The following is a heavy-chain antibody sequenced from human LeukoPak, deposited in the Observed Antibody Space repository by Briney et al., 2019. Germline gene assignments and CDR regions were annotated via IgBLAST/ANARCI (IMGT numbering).Heavy chain of an antibody. CDR3: AKDVRRAEYCSATTCYTSSFDY. Sequence: GGSLRLSCAASGFRFKNFGMTWVRQAPGKGLEWVSTISASGGGAYYADSVKGRFTISRDNSKDTLSLQMNTLRAEDTAVYYCAKDVRRAEYCSATTCYTSSFDYWGRGTLVTVSS. CDR1: GFRFKNFG. J-gene: IGHJ4*02. CDR2: ISASGGGA. D-gene: IGHD2-2*02. V-gene: IGHV3-23*01.